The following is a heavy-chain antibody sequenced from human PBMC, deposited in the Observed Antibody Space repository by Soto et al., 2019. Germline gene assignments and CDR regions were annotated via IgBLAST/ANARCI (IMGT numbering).Heavy chain of an antibody. D-gene: IGHD5-18*01. J-gene: IGHJ4*02. CDR1: GGSISSGDYY. V-gene: IGHV4-30-4*01. CDR2: IYYSGST. CDR3: ARDLRIQLWSNFDY. Sequence: SETLSLTCTVSGGSISSGDYYWSWIRQPPGKGLEWIGYIYYSGSTYYNPSLKSRVTISVDTSKNQFSLKLSSVTAADTAMYYCARDLRIQLWSNFDYWGQGTLVTVSS.